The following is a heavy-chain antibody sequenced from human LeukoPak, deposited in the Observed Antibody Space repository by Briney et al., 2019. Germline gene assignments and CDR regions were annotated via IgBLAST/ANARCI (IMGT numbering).Heavy chain of an antibody. CDR3: ARDHLPYHYVAGAYSPLDL. CDR2: LSAGGETI. D-gene: IGHD3-10*02. Sequence: GGSLRLSCEVSGFTLSDYYMSWLRQTPGKRLEWILYLSAGGETIHYADSVKGRFTVSRDTGKNTLYLQMNTLRVDDTALYFCARDHLPYHYVAGAYSPLDLWGQGALVTVSS. V-gene: IGHV3-11*01. J-gene: IGHJ5*02. CDR1: GFTLSDYY.